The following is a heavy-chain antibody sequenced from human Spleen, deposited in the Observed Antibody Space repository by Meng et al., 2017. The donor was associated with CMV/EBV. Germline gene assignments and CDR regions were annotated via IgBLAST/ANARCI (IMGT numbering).Heavy chain of an antibody. CDR2: IYARGSN. Sequence: IRNLYWGWSRPPPGGGLEWLGNIYARGSNNYNPSLKSRVTMSVDTSRSQFSLNLTSVTAADTAIYYCARGRGDDLWSGFYYYFDNWGQGALVTVSS. V-gene: IGHV4-4*08. CDR3: ARGRGDDLWSGFYYYFDN. J-gene: IGHJ4*02. D-gene: IGHD3-3*01. CDR1: IRNLY.